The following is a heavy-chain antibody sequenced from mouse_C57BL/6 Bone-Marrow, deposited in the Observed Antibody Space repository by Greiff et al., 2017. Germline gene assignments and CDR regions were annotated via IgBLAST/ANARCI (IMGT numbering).Heavy chain of an antibody. V-gene: IGHV5-6*01. CDR3: ARPAYYGISFWFAY. D-gene: IGHD1-1*01. Sequence: EVQLVESGGDLVKPGGSLKLSCAASGFTFSSYGMSLVRQTPDKRLEWVATISSGGSYTYYPDSVKGRFTIARDNAKNTLYLQMSSLKSEDTAMYSCARPAYYGISFWFAYWGQGTLVTVSA. J-gene: IGHJ3*01. CDR2: ISSGGSYT. CDR1: GFTFSSYG.